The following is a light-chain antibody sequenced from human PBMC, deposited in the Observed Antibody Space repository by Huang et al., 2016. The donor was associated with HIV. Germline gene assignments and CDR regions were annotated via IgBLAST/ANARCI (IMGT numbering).Light chain of an antibody. J-gene: IGKJ4*01. Sequence: ETVLTQSPGILSLSPGERATLSCRASQRVSNDYLAWYQQKPGQAPRLLIHGAPVRATGIPDRFSGRGSGTDFTLTINRLEPEDFALYYCQQYGNSPLTFGGGTEVEIK. CDR3: QQYGNSPLT. CDR1: QRVSNDY. V-gene: IGKV3-20*01. CDR2: GAP.